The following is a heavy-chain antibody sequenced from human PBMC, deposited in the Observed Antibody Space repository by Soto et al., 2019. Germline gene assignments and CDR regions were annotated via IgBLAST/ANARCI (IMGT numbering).Heavy chain of an antibody. Sequence: ASVKVSFKASGYTFTSYAMHWLRQAPGQRLEWMGWINAGNGNTKYSQKFQGRVTITRDTSASTAYVELSSLRSEDTAVYYCAILYYYYGMDVWGQGTTVTVSS. CDR1: GYTFTSYA. CDR3: AILYYYYGMDV. J-gene: IGHJ6*02. V-gene: IGHV1-3*01. CDR2: INAGNGNT.